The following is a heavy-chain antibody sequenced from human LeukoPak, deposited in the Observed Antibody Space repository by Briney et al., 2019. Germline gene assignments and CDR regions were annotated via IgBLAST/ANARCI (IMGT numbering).Heavy chain of an antibody. Sequence: GGSLRLSCVGSGFTFSNYGIHWVRQAPGKGLEWVAVISFDGRTKYYADSVKGRFTISRDNSKNTLYLQMNSLRAEDTAVYYCAKEYSSWYYFDYWGQGTLVTVSS. CDR3: AKEYSSWYYFDY. CDR2: ISFDGRTK. J-gene: IGHJ4*02. D-gene: IGHD6-6*01. CDR1: GFTFSNYG. V-gene: IGHV3-30*18.